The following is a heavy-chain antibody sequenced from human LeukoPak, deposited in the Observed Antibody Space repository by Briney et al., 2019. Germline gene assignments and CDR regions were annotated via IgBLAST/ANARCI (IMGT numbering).Heavy chain of an antibody. D-gene: IGHD3-9*01. Sequence: GASVKVSCKASGYTFTSYGISWVRQAPGQGLEWMGWITAGNGNTKYSQKFQGRVTITRDTSASTAYMELSSLRSEDTAVYYCARGEGYDILTGYYKTDWFDPWGQGTLVTVSS. CDR1: GYTFTSYG. J-gene: IGHJ5*02. CDR2: ITAGNGNT. V-gene: IGHV1-18*04. CDR3: ARGEGYDILTGYYKTDWFDP.